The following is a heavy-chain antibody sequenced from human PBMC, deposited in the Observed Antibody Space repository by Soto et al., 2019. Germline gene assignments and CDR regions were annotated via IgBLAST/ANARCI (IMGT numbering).Heavy chain of an antibody. CDR2: INAGNGNT. Sequence: ASVKVSCKASGYTFTSYAMHWVRQAPGQRLEWMGWINAGNGNTKYSQKFQGRVTITRDTSASTAYMELSSLRSEDTAVYYCARDQRFLEWLWNGMDVWGQGTTVTVSS. CDR1: GYTFTSYA. V-gene: IGHV1-3*01. D-gene: IGHD3-3*01. J-gene: IGHJ6*02. CDR3: ARDQRFLEWLWNGMDV.